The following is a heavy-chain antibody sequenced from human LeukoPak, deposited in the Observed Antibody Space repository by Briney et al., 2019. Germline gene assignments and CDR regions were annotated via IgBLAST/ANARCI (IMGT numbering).Heavy chain of an antibody. CDR3: TRVLLNVYESSADYFISYSFDY. J-gene: IGHJ4*02. D-gene: IGHD3-22*01. Sequence: SETLSLTCTVSSFSISSDYWSWIRQPPGKGLEWIGFFYYTGSTNYNPSLKSRVTISVDTSKNQFSPTLSSVTAAYTVVDYRTRVLLNVYESSADYFISYSFDYWGQGTLVTVSS. CDR2: FYYTGST. CDR1: SFSISSDY. V-gene: IGHV4-59*01.